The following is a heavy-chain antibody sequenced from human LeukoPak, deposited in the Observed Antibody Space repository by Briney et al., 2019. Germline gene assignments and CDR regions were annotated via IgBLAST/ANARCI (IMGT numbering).Heavy chain of an antibody. CDR1: GDSVSSNSAA. CDR3: ARDYYDSSGYYYGDFDY. D-gene: IGHD3-22*01. V-gene: IGHV6-1*01. J-gene: IGHJ4*02. CDR2: TYYRSKWYN. Sequence: SQTLSLTCAISGDSVSSNSAAWYWIRQSPSRGLEWLGRTYYRSKWYNDYAVSVKSRITINPDTSKNQFSLQLNSVTPEDTAVYYCARDYYDSSGYYYGDFDYWGQGTLVTVSS.